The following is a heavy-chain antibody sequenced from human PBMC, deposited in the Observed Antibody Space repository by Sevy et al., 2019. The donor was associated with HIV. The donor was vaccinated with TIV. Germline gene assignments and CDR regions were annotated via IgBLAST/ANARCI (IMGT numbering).Heavy chain of an antibody. J-gene: IGHJ4*02. CDR1: GFTFSSYA. D-gene: IGHD3-16*02. CDR3: AREGRLGELSRYFDY. Sequence: GGSLRLSCAASGFTFSSYAMHWVRLAPGKGLEWVAVISYDGSNKYYADSVKGRFTISRDNSKNTLYLQMNSLRAEDTAVYYCAREGRLGELSRYFDYWGQGTLVTVSS. V-gene: IGHV3-30-3*01. CDR2: ISYDGSNK.